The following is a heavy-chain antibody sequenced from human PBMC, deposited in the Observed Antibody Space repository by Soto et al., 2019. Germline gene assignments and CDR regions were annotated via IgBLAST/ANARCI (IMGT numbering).Heavy chain of an antibody. D-gene: IGHD3-16*01. CDR3: ASYHQSDYDNYGYTFFDY. CDR1: GFTFSNYA. V-gene: IGHV3-23*01. J-gene: IGHJ4*02. Sequence: GGSLRLSCAASGFTFSNYAMNWVRQAPGKGLEWVASISGGRDRTYYPDSVKGRFTISRDNSKNTFHLQMNSLRAEDTATYYCASYHQSDYDNYGYTFFDYWGQGALVTVSS. CDR2: ISGGRDRT.